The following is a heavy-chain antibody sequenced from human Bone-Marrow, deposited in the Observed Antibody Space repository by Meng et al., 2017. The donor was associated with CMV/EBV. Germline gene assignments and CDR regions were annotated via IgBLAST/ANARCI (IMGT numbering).Heavy chain of an antibody. CDR3: TRPAVAGTFWFDP. CDR1: GFTFSSCG. CDR2: IRSKANSYAT. Sequence: GESLKISCAASGFTFSSCGMHWVRQASGKGLEWVGRIRSKANSYATAYAASVKGRFTISRDDSKNTAYLQMNSLKTEDTAVYYCTRPAVAGTFWFDPWGQGTLVTVSS. D-gene: IGHD6-19*01. V-gene: IGHV3-73*01. J-gene: IGHJ5*02.